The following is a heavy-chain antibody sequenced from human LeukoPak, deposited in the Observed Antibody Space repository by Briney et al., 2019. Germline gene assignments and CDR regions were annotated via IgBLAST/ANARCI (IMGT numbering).Heavy chain of an antibody. CDR2: ISSSSDSI. V-gene: IGHV3-48*01. J-gene: IGHJ4*02. CDR3: ATDTYSLEEDY. CDR1: GFIFSTYN. D-gene: IGHD2-15*01. Sequence: GGSLRLSXAASGFIFSTYNMNWVGQAPGEGLEWISYISSSSDSIYYADSVKGRFTISRDNAKNSLYLQMNSLRAEDTAIYYCATDTYSLEEDYWGQGTLVTVPS.